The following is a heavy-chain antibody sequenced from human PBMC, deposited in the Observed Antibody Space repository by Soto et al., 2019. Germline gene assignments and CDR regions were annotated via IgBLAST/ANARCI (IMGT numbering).Heavy chain of an antibody. V-gene: IGHV4-34*01. CDR2: INHSGST. CDR1: GGSFSGYY. CDR3: GSVMVEQPARNWFDS. D-gene: IGHD1-1*01. Sequence: SETLSLTCAVYGGSFSGYYWSWIRQPPGKGLEWIGEINHSGSTNYNPSLKSRVTISVDTSKNQFSLKLSSVTAADTAVYYCGSVMVEQPARNWFDSWGQGTLVTVSS. J-gene: IGHJ5*01.